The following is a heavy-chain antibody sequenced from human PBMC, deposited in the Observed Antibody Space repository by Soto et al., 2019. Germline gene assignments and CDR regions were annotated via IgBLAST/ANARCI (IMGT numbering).Heavy chain of an antibody. J-gene: IGHJ6*01. CDR2: INPDSGCT. CDR1: GYTFTVNY. D-gene: IGHD3-10*01. V-gene: IGHV1-2*04. Sequence: QVQLVQSGAEVKKPGASVKVSCKASGYTFTVNYIYWVRQAPGQGLEWIGWINPDSGCTKYAQKFQAWVSMTRDTSIDTVFMEVKRLRFADRAVYYCARGWFTTSGGGMDVWGQGTTVTVSS. CDR3: ARGWFTTSGGGMDV.